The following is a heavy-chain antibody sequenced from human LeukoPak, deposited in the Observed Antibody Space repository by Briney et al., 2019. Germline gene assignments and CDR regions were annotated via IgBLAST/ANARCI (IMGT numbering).Heavy chain of an antibody. V-gene: IGHV3-48*01. Sequence: PGGSLRLSCAASGFTFSSYNMNWVRQAPGKGLEWVSYISSGYSTIYYADSVKGRFTISRDNAKNSLYLQMNSLRAEDTAVYYCVMSGLNYYYYMDVWAKGTTVTVSS. CDR3: VMSGLNYYYYMDV. CDR1: GFTFSSYN. D-gene: IGHD5-12*01. J-gene: IGHJ6*03. CDR2: ISSGYSTI.